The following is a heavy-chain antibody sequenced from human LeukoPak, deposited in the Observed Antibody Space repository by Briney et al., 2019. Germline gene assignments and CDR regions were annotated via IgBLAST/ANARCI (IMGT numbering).Heavy chain of an antibody. D-gene: IGHD1-20*01. CDR3: AKGYNWKNYYYYYMDV. V-gene: IGHV3-20*04. CDR2: INWNGGST. J-gene: IGHJ6*03. CDR1: GFPFDDYG. Sequence: RTGGSLRPSCAASGFPFDDYGMTWVRQAPGKGLEWVSGINWNGGSTGYADSVKGRFTISRDNAKNTLYLQMNSLRAEDTAVYYCAKGYNWKNYYYYYMDVWGKGTTVTVSS.